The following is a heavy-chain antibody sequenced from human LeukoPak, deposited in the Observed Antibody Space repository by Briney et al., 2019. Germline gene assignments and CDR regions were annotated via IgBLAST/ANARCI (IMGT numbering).Heavy chain of an antibody. J-gene: IGHJ4*02. CDR3: AKERPPKRIAGVGATFDY. V-gene: IGHV3-30*18. CDR2: ISYDGSNK. CDR1: GITFTNAW. D-gene: IGHD1-26*01. Sequence: PGGSLRLSCAASGITFTNAWLTWVRQAPGKGLEWVAVISYDGSNKYYADSVKGRFTISRDNSKNTLYLQMNSLRAEDTAVYYCAKERPPKRIAGVGATFDYWGQGTLVTVSS.